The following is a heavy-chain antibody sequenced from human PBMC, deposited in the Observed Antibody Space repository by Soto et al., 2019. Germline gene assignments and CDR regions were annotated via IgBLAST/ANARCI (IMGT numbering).Heavy chain of an antibody. J-gene: IGHJ3*02. CDR2: INPYSGGA. CDR1: GYTFTDYF. V-gene: IGHV1-2*02. D-gene: IGHD2-21*01. CDR3: ARLMHYSHSGGSSHSGFDM. Sequence: QVQLVQSGAKVKKPGASVKVSCEASGYTFTDYFIHWVRQAPGQGLEWIGWINPYSGGADLSQKFQGRVTMTRDTSISTAYMEVSSLRSDDTAVFYCARLMHYSHSGGSSHSGFDMWGQGTLVTVSS.